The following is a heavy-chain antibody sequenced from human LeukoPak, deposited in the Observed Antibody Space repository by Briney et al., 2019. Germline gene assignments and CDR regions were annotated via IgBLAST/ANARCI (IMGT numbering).Heavy chain of an antibody. D-gene: IGHD6-13*01. Sequence: PSETLSLTCTVPGGSISSYYWSWIRQPPGKGLEWVGYIYYSGSTNYNPSLKSRVTISVDTSKNQFSLKLSSVTAADTAVYYCAKDLPRIARSSSWYPDYWGQGTLVTVSS. V-gene: IGHV4-59*01. CDR1: GGSISSYY. CDR3: AKDLPRIARSSSWYPDY. CDR2: IYYSGST. J-gene: IGHJ4*02.